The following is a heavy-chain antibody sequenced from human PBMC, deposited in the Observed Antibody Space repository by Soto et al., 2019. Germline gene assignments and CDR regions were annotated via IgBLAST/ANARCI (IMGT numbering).Heavy chain of an antibody. J-gene: IGHJ4*02. CDR3: ARRRGRTFDF. CDR2: IYYSGST. V-gene: IGHV4-59*08. CDR1: GGSISSYY. D-gene: IGHD2-15*01. Sequence: SETLSLTCTVSGGSISSYYWSWIRQPPGKGLEWIGYIYYSGSTNYNPSLKSRVTISVDTSKNQFSLKLSSVTAADTAVYYCARRRGRTFDFWGQGTLVTVSS.